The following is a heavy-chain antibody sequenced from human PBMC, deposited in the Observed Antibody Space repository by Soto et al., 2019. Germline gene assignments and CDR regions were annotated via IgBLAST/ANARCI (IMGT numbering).Heavy chain of an antibody. CDR3: ARRRADCSSTSCYRVHYGMDV. Sequence: QVQLVQSGAEVKKPGSSVKVSCKASGGTFSSYAISWVRQAPGQGLEWMGGIIPIFGTANYAQKFQGRVTITADESTSTAYTELSSLRSEDTAVYYCARRRADCSSTSCYRVHYGMDVWGQGTTVTVSS. J-gene: IGHJ6*02. CDR2: IIPIFGTA. D-gene: IGHD2-2*02. V-gene: IGHV1-69*01. CDR1: GGTFSSYA.